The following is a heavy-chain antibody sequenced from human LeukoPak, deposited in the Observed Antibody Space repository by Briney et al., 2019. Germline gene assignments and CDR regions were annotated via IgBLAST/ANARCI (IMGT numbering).Heavy chain of an antibody. J-gene: IGHJ4*02. D-gene: IGHD3-3*01. CDR2: INWNGSDI. CDR3: AKGTSSTIFGLEFDF. Sequence: PGRSLRLSCAASGFMFEVYAMNWVRQAPEKGLEWVASINWNGSDIVYADSVKGRFSISRDNAKKFVFLQMTSLRTEDVALYYCAKGTSSTIFGLEFDFWGQGTLVTVSS. V-gene: IGHV3-9*03. CDR1: GFMFEVYA.